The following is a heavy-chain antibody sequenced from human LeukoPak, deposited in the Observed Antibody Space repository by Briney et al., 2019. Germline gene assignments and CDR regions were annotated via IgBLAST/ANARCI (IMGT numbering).Heavy chain of an antibody. CDR3: ARSAQGSFGYYSDY. Sequence: VASVKVSCTASGGTFSSYAISWVRQAPGQGLEWMGGIIPIFGTANYAQKFQGRVTITADESTSTAYMELSSLRSEDTAVYYCARSAQGSFGYYSDYWGQGTLVTVSS. CDR1: GGTFSSYA. J-gene: IGHJ4*02. D-gene: IGHD5-18*01. V-gene: IGHV1-69*13. CDR2: IIPIFGTA.